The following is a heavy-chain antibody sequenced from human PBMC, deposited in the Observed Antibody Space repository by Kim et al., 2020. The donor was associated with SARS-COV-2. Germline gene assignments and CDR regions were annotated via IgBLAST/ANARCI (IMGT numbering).Heavy chain of an antibody. CDR3: ARGGIVGDY. CDR2: ST. V-gene: IGHV1-46*01. J-gene: IGHJ4*02. Sequence: STSYAQKFQGRVTMTRDTSTSTVYMELSSLRSEDTAVYYCARGGIVGDYWGQGTLVTVSS. D-gene: IGHD3-22*01.